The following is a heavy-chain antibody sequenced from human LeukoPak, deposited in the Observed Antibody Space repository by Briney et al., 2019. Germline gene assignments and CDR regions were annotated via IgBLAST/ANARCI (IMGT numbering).Heavy chain of an antibody. Sequence: GGSLRLSCAGPGFIFSNYRMHWARQAPGKGLEWVANIKQDGSEISYVDSVKGRFTISRDNAKNSLYLQMNSLRAEDTAVYYCARGGTTTWVEDYWGQGTLVTVSS. D-gene: IGHD2-2*01. V-gene: IGHV3-7*05. CDR2: IKQDGSEI. J-gene: IGHJ4*02. CDR1: GFIFSNYR. CDR3: ARGGTTTWVEDY.